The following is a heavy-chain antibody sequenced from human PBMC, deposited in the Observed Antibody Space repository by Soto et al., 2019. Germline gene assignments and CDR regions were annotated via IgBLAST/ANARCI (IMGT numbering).Heavy chain of an antibody. CDR2: IYYSGST. CDR1: GGSISSYY. D-gene: IGHD3-22*01. V-gene: IGHV4-59*01. CDR3: ARSSYHSSGYYYPYYFDY. J-gene: IGHJ4*02. Sequence: SETLSLTCTVSGGSISSYYWSWIRQPPGKGLEWIGYIYYSGSTNYNPSLKSRVTISVDTSKNQFSLKLSSVTAADTAVYYCARSSYHSSGYYYPYYFDYWGQGTLITVSS.